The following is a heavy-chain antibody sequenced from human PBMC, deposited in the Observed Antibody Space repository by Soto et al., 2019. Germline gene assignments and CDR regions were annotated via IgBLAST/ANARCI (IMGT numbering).Heavy chain of an antibody. V-gene: IGHV1-69*01. CDR3: ARSQGSSTSLENYYYYYYGMDV. Sequence: VQLVQSGAEVKKPGSSVKVSCKAYGGTFGSYAISWVRQAPGQGLEWMGGIIPIPGTANYAEKFQRRVTIAADESTSTAYMELSSLRSKNTVVYYVARSQGSSTSLENYYYYYYGMDVWGQGTTVTVSS. J-gene: IGHJ6*02. D-gene: IGHD2-2*01. CDR2: IIPIPGTA. CDR1: GGTFGSYA.